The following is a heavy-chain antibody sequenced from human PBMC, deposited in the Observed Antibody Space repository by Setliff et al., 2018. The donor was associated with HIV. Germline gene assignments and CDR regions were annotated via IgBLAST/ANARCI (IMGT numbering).Heavy chain of an antibody. D-gene: IGHD2-15*01. CDR2: INTGGSA. V-gene: IGHV4-34*01. CDR3: VLLEVPFIEGIAPPL. J-gene: IGHJ4*02. Sequence: SETLSLTCAVYGGSFSAYYWSWVRQTPEKGLEWIGEINTGGSATYNPSLKSRVTISVDTSKNQFSLKLNTVTAADTAIYYCVLLEVPFIEGIAPPLWGQGSLVTVSS. CDR1: GGSFSAYY.